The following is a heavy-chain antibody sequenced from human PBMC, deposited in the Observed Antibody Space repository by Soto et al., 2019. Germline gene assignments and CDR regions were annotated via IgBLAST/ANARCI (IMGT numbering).Heavy chain of an antibody. CDR2: ISYGGVNK. CDR3: AREEFEDGRGHFDY. CDR1: RFTFSTSV. J-gene: IGHJ4*02. V-gene: IGHV3-30-3*01. D-gene: IGHD3-22*01. Sequence: PGGSLRLSCAASRFTFSTSVMHWVRQAPGKGLEWMAIISYGGVNKYYADSVKGRFTISRDISESTLYLQMNSLRTEDTAVYYCAREEFEDGRGHFDYWGQGTLVTVSS.